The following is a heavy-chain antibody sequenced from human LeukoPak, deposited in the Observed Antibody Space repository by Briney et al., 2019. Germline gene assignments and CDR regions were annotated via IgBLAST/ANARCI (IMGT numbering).Heavy chain of an antibody. CDR1: GFTLSSNW. J-gene: IGHJ4*02. V-gene: IGHV3-7*01. CDR2: IKEDGSEK. Sequence: GGSLRLSCAASGFTLSSNWTSWVRQAPGKGLEWVANIKEDGSEKYYVDSVKGRFTISRDNAKNTLYLQMNSLRAEDTAVYYCARENIAAAGPNPNFDYWGQGTLVTVSS. CDR3: ARENIAAAGPNPNFDY. D-gene: IGHD6-13*01.